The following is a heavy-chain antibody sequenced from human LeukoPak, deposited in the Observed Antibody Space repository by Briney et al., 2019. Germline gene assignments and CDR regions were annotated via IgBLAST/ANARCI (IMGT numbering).Heavy chain of an antibody. Sequence: GASVKVSCKASGYTFTSYYMHWVRQAPGQGLEWMGIINPSGGSTSYAQKFQGRVTMTRDTSTSTVYMELSSLRSEDTAVYYCARVPRYYYDSSGLAFDIWGQGTMVTVSS. D-gene: IGHD3-22*01. CDR1: GYTFTSYY. V-gene: IGHV1-46*01. CDR2: INPSGGST. J-gene: IGHJ3*02. CDR3: ARVPRYYYDSSGLAFDI.